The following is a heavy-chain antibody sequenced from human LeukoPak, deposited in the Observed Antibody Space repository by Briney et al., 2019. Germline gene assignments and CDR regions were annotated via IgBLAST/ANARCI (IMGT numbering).Heavy chain of an antibody. D-gene: IGHD3-22*01. CDR1: GFTFSSYG. CDR3: ARAGDSSGFHYYYYGMDV. V-gene: IGHV4-59*01. CDR2: KYYTGST. Sequence: GSLRLSCAASGFTFSSYGMHWVRQAPGKGLEWIGYKYYTGSTNYNPSLKSRVTISVDTSRTQFSLKLSSVTAADTAVYYCARAGDSSGFHYYYYGMDVWGQGTTVTVSS. J-gene: IGHJ6*02.